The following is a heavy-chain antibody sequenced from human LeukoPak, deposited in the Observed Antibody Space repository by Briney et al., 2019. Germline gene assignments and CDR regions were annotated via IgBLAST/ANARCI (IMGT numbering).Heavy chain of an antibody. CDR1: GFTFSSYW. D-gene: IGHD1-26*01. CDR3: ARDAVSGSAGY. CDR2: ISTDGTGT. V-gene: IGHV3-74*01. Sequence: GRSLRLSCAASGFTFSSYWMHWVRQAPGKGLVWVSRISTDGTGTGYADSVKGRFTISRDNAKNTLYLQMNSLRAEDTAVYYCARDAVSGSAGYWGQGTLVTVSS. J-gene: IGHJ4*02.